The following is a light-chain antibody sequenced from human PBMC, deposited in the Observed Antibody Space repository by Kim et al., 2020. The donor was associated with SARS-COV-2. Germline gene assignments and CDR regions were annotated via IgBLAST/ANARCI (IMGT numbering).Light chain of an antibody. CDR1: QAISKD. V-gene: IGKV1-27*01. CDR3: QQVHSAPYT. CDR2: AAS. J-gene: IGKJ2*01. Sequence: SASVGDKVTITCRASQAISKDLGWFQQKPGQVPKLLIYAASSFQSGVPSRFSGGGSGTEFTLTITSLQPEDVATYYCQQVHSAPYTFGQGTKLEI.